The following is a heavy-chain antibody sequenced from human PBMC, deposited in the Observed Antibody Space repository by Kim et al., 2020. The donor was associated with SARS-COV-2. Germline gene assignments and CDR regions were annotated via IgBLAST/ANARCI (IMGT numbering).Heavy chain of an antibody. Sequence: GGSLRLSCAASGFTFSSYSMNWVRQAPGKGLEWVSSISSSSSYIYYADSVKGRFTISRDNAKNSLYLQMNSLRAEDTAVYYCARDTSASPDYGDYFWFDPWGQGTLVTVSS. CDR3: ARDTSASPDYGDYFWFDP. CDR2: ISSSSSYI. J-gene: IGHJ5*02. D-gene: IGHD4-17*01. V-gene: IGHV3-21*01. CDR1: GFTFSSYS.